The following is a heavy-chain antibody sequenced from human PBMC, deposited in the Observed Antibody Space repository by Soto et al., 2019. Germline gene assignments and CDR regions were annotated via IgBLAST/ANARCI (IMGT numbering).Heavy chain of an antibody. CDR3: AREQSDRGPRYGMDV. V-gene: IGHV1-3*01. CDR2: INVGNGNT. J-gene: IGHJ6*02. CDR1: GYTFTNYA. Sequence: QVHLVQSGAEVKKPGASVKFSCKASGYTFTNYAMHWVRQAPGQSLEWMGWINVGNGNTRYSQKFQGRVTITRDTSATTAYMELSSLRSEDTAVYYCAREQSDRGPRYGMDVWGQGTTVIVSS.